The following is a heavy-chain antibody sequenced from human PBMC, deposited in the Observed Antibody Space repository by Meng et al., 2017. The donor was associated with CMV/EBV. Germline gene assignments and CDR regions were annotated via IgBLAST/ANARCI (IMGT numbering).Heavy chain of an antibody. CDR1: GFTFSSYD. CDR2: IRYDGSNK. CDR3: ATLAATRNWFDP. D-gene: IGHD6-13*01. Sequence: GESLKISCAASGFTFSSYDMHWVRQATGKGLEWVAFIRYDGSNKYYADSVKGRFTISRANSKNTLYLQMNSLRAEDTAVYYCATLAATRNWFDPWGQGTLVTVSS. J-gene: IGHJ5*02. V-gene: IGHV3-30*02.